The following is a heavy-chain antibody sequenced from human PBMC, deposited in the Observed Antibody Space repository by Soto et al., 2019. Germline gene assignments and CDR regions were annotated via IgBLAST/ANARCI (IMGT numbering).Heavy chain of an antibody. CDR2: ISAYNGNT. CDR3: ARDSRVAVAGPDYYYYYGMDV. J-gene: IGHJ6*02. D-gene: IGHD6-19*01. V-gene: IGHV1-18*01. CDR1: GYTFTSYG. Sequence: ASVKVSCKASGYTFTSYGISWVRQAPGQGLEWMGWISAYNGNTNYAQKLQGRVTMTTDTSTSTAYMELRSLRSDDTAVYYCARDSRVAVAGPDYYYYYGMDVWGQGTTVTVSS.